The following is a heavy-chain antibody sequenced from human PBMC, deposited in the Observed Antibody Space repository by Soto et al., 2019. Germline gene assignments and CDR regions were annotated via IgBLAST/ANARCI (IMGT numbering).Heavy chain of an antibody. CDR2: IHHSGNS. Sequence: QVQLQESGPGLVKPSGTLSLTCTVSGASISSTSSGDWWSWVRQPPGKGLEWIGDIHHSGNSNYNPPLKRRVTMSVDKSKNQFSLRLSSVTAADTAVYYCAKMVGTTLVDYWGQGTLVTVSS. CDR1: GASISSTSSGDW. CDR3: AKMVGTTLVDY. J-gene: IGHJ4*02. V-gene: IGHV4-4*02. D-gene: IGHD1-26*01.